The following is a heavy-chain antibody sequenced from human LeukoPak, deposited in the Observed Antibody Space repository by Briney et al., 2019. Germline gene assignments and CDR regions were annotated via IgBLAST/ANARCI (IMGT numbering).Heavy chain of an antibody. CDR1: GGSTSSGGYS. Sequence: PSETLSLTCAVSGGSTSSGGYSRSWIRQPPGKGLEWIGYIYPRGSTYYNPSLKSRVILSLDKSANQFSLNLSSVTAADTAVYYCARFSPRAMGNYLDFWGQGTLVTVSS. D-gene: IGHD7-27*01. CDR2: IYPRGST. J-gene: IGHJ4*02. V-gene: IGHV4-30-2*01. CDR3: ARFSPRAMGNYLDF.